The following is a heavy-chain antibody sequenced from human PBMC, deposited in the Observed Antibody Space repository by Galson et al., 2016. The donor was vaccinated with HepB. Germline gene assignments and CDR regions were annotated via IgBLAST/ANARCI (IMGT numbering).Heavy chain of an antibody. J-gene: IGHJ4*02. Sequence: CAISGDSVSSNSAAWNWIRQSPSRGLEWLGRTYYRSKWYNDYAVSVKSRMTINPDTSKNQFSLQLNSVTPEDTAVYYCARVHQGWYAGYFDYWGQGTLVTVSS. V-gene: IGHV6-1*01. CDR1: GDSVSSNSAA. CDR3: ARVHQGWYAGYFDY. CDR2: TYYRSKWYN. D-gene: IGHD6-19*01.